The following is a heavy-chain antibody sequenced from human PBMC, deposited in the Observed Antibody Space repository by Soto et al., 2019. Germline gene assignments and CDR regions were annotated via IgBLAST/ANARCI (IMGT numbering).Heavy chain of an antibody. V-gene: IGHV3-23*01. CDR1: GFTFSSYA. D-gene: IGHD4-4*01. CDR3: AKVHSNYVVMTAAGPGYFDY. Sequence: EVQLLESGGGLVQPGGSLRLSCAASGFTFSSYAMSWVRQAPGKGLEWVSAISGSGGSTYYADSVKGRFTISRDNSKNTLYLQMNSLRAEETAVYYCAKVHSNYVVMTAAGPGYFDYWGQGTLVTVSS. CDR2: ISGSGGST. J-gene: IGHJ4*02.